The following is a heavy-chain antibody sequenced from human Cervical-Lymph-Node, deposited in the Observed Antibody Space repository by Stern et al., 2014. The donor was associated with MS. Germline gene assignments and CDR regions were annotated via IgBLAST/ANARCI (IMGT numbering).Heavy chain of an antibody. CDR1: GFTFSGSA. J-gene: IGHJ6*02. CDR3: ARHPEHLFIHMDV. CDR2: IRSKANSYAT. V-gene: IGHV3-73*01. Sequence: EMQLVESGGGLVQPGGSLKLSCAASGFTFSGSAMYWVRQASGKGLEWVGRIRSKANSYATAYAASVKGRFTISRDDSENTAYLQMNSLKTEDTAVYYCARHPEHLFIHMDVWGQGTTVTVSS. D-gene: IGHD3-10*02.